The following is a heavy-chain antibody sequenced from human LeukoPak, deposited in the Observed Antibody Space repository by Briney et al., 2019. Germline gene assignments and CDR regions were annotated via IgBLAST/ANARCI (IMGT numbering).Heavy chain of an antibody. Sequence: GGSLRLSCAASGFTFSSYSMNWVRQAPGKGLGWVSSISSSSSYIYYADSVKGRFTISRDNAKNSLYLQMNSLRAEDTAVYYCARVDTSCCPTPDYWGQGTLVTVSS. D-gene: IGHD2-2*01. CDR2: ISSSSSYI. V-gene: IGHV3-21*01. CDR3: ARVDTSCCPTPDY. CDR1: GFTFSSYS. J-gene: IGHJ4*02.